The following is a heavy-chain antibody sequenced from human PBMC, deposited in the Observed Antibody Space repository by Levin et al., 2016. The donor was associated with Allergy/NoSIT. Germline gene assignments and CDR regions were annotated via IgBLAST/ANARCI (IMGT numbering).Heavy chain of an antibody. V-gene: IGHV4-61*03. D-gene: IGHD6-19*01. CDR3: ARGRVVAGNHDAFDI. J-gene: IGHJ3*02. CDR2: IYYTGST. Sequence: WIRQPPGKGLEWIGYIYYTGSTNYNPSPKSRVTMSLDTSKNHFSLKLSSVTAADTAVYYCARGRVVAGNHDAFDIWGQGTMVTVSS.